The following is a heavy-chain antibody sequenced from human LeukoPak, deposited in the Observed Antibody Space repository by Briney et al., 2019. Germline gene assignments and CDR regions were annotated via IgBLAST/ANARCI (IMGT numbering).Heavy chain of an antibody. V-gene: IGHV1-24*01. J-gene: IGHJ5*02. CDR3: ATGIGYSNSNNWFDP. CDR2: FDPEDGQT. D-gene: IGHD4-11*01. Sequence: GASVKVSCKVSGYTLTELSMHWVRQAPGKGLEWMGGFDPEDGQTSYAQKFQGRVTMTEDTSTDTAYMELSSLRSEDTAVYYCATGIGYSNSNNWFDPWGQGTLVTVSS. CDR1: GYTLTELS.